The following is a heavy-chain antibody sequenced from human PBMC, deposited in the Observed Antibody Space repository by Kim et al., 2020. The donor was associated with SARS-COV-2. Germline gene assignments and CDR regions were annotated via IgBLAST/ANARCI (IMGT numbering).Heavy chain of an antibody. J-gene: IGHJ4*02. D-gene: IGHD3-22*01. CDR3: ARGIFGSYYYDSSGYYGYYFDY. Sequence: SETLSLTCAVYGGSFSGYYWSWIRQPPGKGLEWIGEINHSGSTNYNPSLKSRVTISVDTSKNQFSLKLSSVTAADTAVYYCARGIFGSYYYDSSGYYGYYFDYWGQGTLVTVSS. CDR2: INHSGST. V-gene: IGHV4-34*01. CDR1: GGSFSGYY.